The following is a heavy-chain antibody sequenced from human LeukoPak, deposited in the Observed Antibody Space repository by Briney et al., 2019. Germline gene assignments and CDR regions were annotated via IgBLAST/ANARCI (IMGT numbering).Heavy chain of an antibody. V-gene: IGHV3-30*18. Sequence: GGSLRRSCAASGFTFSSYGMHWVRQAPGKGLEWVAVISYDGSNKYYADSVKGRFTISRDNSKNTLYLQMNSLRAEDTAVYYCAKDHYGDQNYWGQGTLVTVSS. CDR3: AKDHYGDQNY. CDR2: ISYDGSNK. J-gene: IGHJ4*02. D-gene: IGHD4-17*01. CDR1: GFTFSSYG.